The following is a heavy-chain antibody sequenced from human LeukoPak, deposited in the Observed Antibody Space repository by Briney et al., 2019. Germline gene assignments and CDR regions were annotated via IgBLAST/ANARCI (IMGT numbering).Heavy chain of an antibody. V-gene: IGHV3-21*01. Sequence: GGPRLPSCAASGSPSSSYSRNWGRPAPGKGLGGVSSISSTSSYICYADSVKGRFTISRDNAKSSLYLQMNSLRAEDTAVYYCARDQGTPGPSYFDYWGQGTLVPVSS. CDR1: GSPSSSYS. CDR2: ISSTSSYI. J-gene: IGHJ4*02. CDR3: ARDQGTPGPSYFDY. D-gene: IGHD2-15*01.